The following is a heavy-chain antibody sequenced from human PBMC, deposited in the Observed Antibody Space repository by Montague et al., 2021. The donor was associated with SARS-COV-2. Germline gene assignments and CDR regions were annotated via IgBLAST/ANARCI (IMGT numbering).Heavy chain of an antibody. Sequence: SLRLSCAASGFTFSSYWMHWVRQAPGTGLVWVSRVKGDGSRISYADSVKGRFTISRDNSKNTLYLQMNSLRAEDTAVYYCARGFRGGYSTFDYWGQGTLVTVSS. J-gene: IGHJ4*02. V-gene: IGHV3-74*01. CDR2: VKGDGSRI. D-gene: IGHD2-21*01. CDR3: ARGFRGGYSTFDY. CDR1: GFTFSSYW.